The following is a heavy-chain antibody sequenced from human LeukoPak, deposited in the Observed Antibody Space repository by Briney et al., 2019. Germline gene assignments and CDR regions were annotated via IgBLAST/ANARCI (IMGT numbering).Heavy chain of an antibody. CDR1: GYSISSGYY. Sequence: SETLSLTCTVSGYSISSGYYWGWIRQPPGKGLEWIGSIYHSGSTYYNPSLKSRVTISVDTSKNQFSLKLSSVTAADTAVYYCARGADGSGSYHYYYYYMDVWGKGTTVTVSS. D-gene: IGHD3-10*01. CDR3: ARGADGSGSYHYYYYYMDV. J-gene: IGHJ6*03. V-gene: IGHV4-38-2*02. CDR2: IYHSGST.